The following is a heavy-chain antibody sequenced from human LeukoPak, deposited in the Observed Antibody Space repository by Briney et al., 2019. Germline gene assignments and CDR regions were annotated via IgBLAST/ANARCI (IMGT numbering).Heavy chain of an antibody. V-gene: IGHV3-33*01. CDR2: IWYDGSND. CDR3: ARGDREGGYYFDY. J-gene: IGHJ4*02. Sequence: GGSLRLSWAASGFTFSTYGMHWVRQAPGKGLEWVGVIWYDGSNDNYADSVKGRFTLSSDNSKHTLSLQMNSLRAEDTAVYYCARGDREGGYYFDYWGQGTLVTVS. D-gene: IGHD3-22*01. CDR1: GFTFSTYG.